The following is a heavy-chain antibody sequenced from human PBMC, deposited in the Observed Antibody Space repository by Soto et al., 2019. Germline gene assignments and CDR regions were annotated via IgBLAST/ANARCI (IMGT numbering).Heavy chain of an antibody. CDR2: IRSKANSYAT. CDR3: TSWTNSWGWFDP. V-gene: IGHV3-73*01. Sequence: GGSLRLSCAASGFTFSGSTMHWVRQASGKGLEWVGRIRSKANSYATAYAASVKGRFTISRDDSKNTAYLQMNSLKTEDTAVYYCTSWTNSWGWFDPWGQGTLVTVSS. CDR1: GFTFSGST. D-gene: IGHD6-13*01. J-gene: IGHJ5*02.